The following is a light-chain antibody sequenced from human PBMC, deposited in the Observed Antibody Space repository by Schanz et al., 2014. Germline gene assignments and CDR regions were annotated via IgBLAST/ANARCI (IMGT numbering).Light chain of an antibody. J-gene: IGKJ3*01. V-gene: IGKV3-20*01. CDR2: GAS. CDR3: QHYGSPPLT. CDR1: QSVSSQ. Sequence: VMTQSPATLSVSPGESATLSCRASQSVSSQLAWHQQKPGQAPRLLIYGASSRATGVPDRFSGSGSGTDFTLTISRLEPEDSAVYYCQHYGSPPLTFGPGTTVDIK.